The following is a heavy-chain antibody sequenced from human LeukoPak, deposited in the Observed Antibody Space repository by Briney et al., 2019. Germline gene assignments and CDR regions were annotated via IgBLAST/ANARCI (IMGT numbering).Heavy chain of an antibody. CDR1: GFIFSSYA. Sequence: GGSLRLSCAASGFIFSSYAMSWVRQAPGKGPEWLSYISTSSITKYYADSVKGRSTISRDDAKNSLSLQMNSLRADDTAVYYCAKEMGFCSGGSCYRWFDSWGQGTLVTVSS. CDR2: ISTSSITK. V-gene: IGHV3-48*01. CDR3: AKEMGFCSGGSCYRWFDS. J-gene: IGHJ5*01. D-gene: IGHD2-15*01.